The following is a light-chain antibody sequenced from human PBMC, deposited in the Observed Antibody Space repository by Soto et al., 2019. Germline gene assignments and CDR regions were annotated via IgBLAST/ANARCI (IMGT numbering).Light chain of an antibody. V-gene: IGLV9-49*01. Sequence: QSVLTQPPSASASLGASVTLTCTLSSGYNNYKVDWYQQRPGKGPRFVMRVGTGGIVGYKGDGIPDRFSVLGSGLNRYLTIKNIQEEDESDYLCWADHVSGSNFVYVFGTGTKLTLL. CDR2: VGTGGIVG. CDR1: SGYNNYK. CDR3: WADHVSGSNFVYV. J-gene: IGLJ1*01.